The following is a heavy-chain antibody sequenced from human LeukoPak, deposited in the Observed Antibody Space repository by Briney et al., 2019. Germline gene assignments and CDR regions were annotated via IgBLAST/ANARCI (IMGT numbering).Heavy chain of an antibody. J-gene: IGHJ4*02. CDR1: GFTFSSYS. CDR2: ISSSSSYR. V-gene: IGHV3-21*01. CDR3: ARDKSDSSSWYWFEGFHY. Sequence: GGSLRLXCAASGFTFSSYSMNWVRQAPGKGLESVSSISSSSSYRYYADSVKGRFTISRDNAKNSLYLQMNSLRAEDTAVYYCARDKSDSSSWYWFEGFHYWGQGTLVTVSS. D-gene: IGHD6-13*01.